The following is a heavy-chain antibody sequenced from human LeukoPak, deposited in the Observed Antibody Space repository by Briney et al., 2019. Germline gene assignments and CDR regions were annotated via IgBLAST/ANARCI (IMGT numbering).Heavy chain of an antibody. CDR3: TREDY. J-gene: IGHJ4*02. CDR2: IHPNSGDT. V-gene: IGHV1-2*02. CDR1: GYTFTGYY. Sequence: ASVKVSFKTSGYTFTGYYLHWVRQAPGQGLEWMGWIHPNSGDTHYAQKFQGRVTMTRDTSISTAYMELTRLTSDDTSIYYCTREDYWGQGTLVTVSS.